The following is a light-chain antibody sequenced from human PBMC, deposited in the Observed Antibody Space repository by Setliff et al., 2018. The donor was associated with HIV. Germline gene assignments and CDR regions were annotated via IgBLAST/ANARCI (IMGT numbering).Light chain of an antibody. J-gene: IGLJ1*01. CDR2: DVN. V-gene: IGLV2-11*01. CDR3: CSYAGTSYV. CDR1: SSDVGAYDF. Sequence: QSALTQPRSVSGSPGQSVTISCTGTSSDVGAYDFVSWYQKYPGKAPKLLIYDVNERPSGVPDRFSGSKSGNTASLTISMLQAEDEAEYYCCSYAGTSYVFGSGTKVTVL.